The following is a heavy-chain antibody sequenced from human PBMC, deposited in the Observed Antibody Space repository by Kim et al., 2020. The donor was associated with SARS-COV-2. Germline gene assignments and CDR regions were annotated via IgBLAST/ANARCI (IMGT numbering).Heavy chain of an antibody. D-gene: IGHD3-22*01. CDR3: ARRDSSNWYFDY. J-gene: IGHJ4*02. CDR2: IYDTGRT. V-gene: IGHV4-59*08. Sequence: SETLSLTCTVSGGSISSYYLSWIRQPPGQGLEWIGFIYDTGRTDYNPSLKSRVTISVDTSKKQFSLKMSSLTAADTAGYYCARRDSSNWYFDYWGLGTLVTVSS. CDR1: GGSISSYY.